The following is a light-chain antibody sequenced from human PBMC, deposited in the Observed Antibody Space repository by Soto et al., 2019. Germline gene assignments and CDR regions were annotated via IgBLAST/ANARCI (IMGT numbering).Light chain of an antibody. Sequence: DIQMTQSPSSVSASVGDRFTITFRASQGIRSCLAWYQQKPGKAPKLLIYDASSLESGVPSRFSGRRSGTEFTLTISSLQPDDFATYYCQQYNGFSWTFGQGAKVDI. CDR1: QGIRSC. V-gene: IGKV1-5*01. CDR2: DAS. J-gene: IGKJ1*01. CDR3: QQYNGFSWT.